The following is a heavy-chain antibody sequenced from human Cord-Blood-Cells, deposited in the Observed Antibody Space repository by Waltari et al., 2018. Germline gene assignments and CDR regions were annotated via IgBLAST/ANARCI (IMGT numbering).Heavy chain of an antibody. CDR3: AREGWLRYFDY. CDR1: GFTFSSYW. V-gene: IGHV3-7*01. D-gene: IGHD5-12*01. CDR2: IKQDGSEK. J-gene: IGHJ4*02. Sequence: EVQLVESGGGLVQPGGSLRLSCAASGFTFSSYWMSWVRQAPGKGLAWVANIKQDGSEKYYVDSVKGRFTISRDNAKNSLYLQMNSLRAEDTAVYYCAREGWLRYFDYWGQGTLVTVSS.